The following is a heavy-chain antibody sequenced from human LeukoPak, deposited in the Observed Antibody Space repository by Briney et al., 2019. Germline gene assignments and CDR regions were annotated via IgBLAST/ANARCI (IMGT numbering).Heavy chain of an antibody. Sequence: QPGGSLRLSCAASGFIFSAYWMSWVRQAPGKGLEWVANINQDGSEKYYVDSVKGRFTISRDNAKNSLYLQMNSLRADDTAVYYCARGSSSYWGQGALVTVSS. D-gene: IGHD6-13*01. CDR3: ARGSSSY. CDR1: GFIFSAYW. J-gene: IGHJ4*02. V-gene: IGHV3-7*04. CDR2: INQDGSEK.